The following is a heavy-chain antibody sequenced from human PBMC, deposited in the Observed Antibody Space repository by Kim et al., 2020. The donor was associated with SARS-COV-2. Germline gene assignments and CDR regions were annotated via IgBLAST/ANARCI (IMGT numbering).Heavy chain of an antibody. J-gene: IGHJ6*02. CDR2: IWYDGSNK. D-gene: IGHD3-9*01. CDR3: ARDLKYYDILTGYYPPQGVYYYYGMDV. Sequence: GGSLRLSCASGFTFSSYGMHWVRQAPGKGLEWVAVIWYDGSNKYYADSVKGRFTISRDNSKNTLYLQMNSLRAEDTAVYYCARDLKYYDILTGYYPPQGVYYYYGMDVWGQGTTVTVSS. CDR1: GFTFSSYG. V-gene: IGHV3-33*01.